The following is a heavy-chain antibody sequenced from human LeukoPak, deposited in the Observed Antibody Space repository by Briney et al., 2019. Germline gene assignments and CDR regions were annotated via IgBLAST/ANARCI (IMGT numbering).Heavy chain of an antibody. CDR1: GGTFIIYA. J-gene: IGHJ4*02. D-gene: IGHD4-23*01. Sequence: VASVKVSFKASGGTFIIYAISWVRQAPGQGLEWMGGIIPIFGTATYAQKFQGRVTITADKSTSTAYMELSSLRSEDTAVYYCARENYGGNSENYWGQGTLVSVSS. CDR2: IIPIFGTA. CDR3: ARENYGGNSENY. V-gene: IGHV1-69*06.